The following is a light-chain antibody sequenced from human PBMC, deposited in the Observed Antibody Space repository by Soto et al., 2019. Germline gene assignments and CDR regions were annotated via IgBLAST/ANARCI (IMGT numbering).Light chain of an antibody. CDR3: QEYNNRPRN. CDR1: QSVSSN. J-gene: IGKJ2*01. CDR2: GAS. V-gene: IGKV3-15*01. Sequence: EIVITQSPATLSVSPGERATLSCRARQSVSSNLAWYQQKPGQAPRLLIYGASTRATGIPARVSGSGSGAAVTHTCSSRQSEDFAVYYCQEYNNRPRNVAQGTKVDIK.